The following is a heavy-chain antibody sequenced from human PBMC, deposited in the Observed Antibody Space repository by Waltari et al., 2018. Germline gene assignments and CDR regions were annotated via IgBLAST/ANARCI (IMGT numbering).Heavy chain of an antibody. J-gene: IGHJ6*02. Sequence: QVQLVQSGAEVKKPGASVKVSCKASGYTFTSYAMHWVRQAPGQRLEWMGWINPGNGNTKYSQGFHGRVTITRDTSASTAYMELSSLRSEDTAVYYCARGKVRGWYGTYYYYGMDVWGQGTTVTVSS. D-gene: IGHD6-19*01. V-gene: IGHV1-3*03. CDR2: INPGNGNT. CDR1: GYTFTSYA. CDR3: ARGKVRGWYGTYYYYGMDV.